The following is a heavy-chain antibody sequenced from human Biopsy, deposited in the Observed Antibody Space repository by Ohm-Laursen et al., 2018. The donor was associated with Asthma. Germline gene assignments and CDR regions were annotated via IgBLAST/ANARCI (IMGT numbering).Heavy chain of an antibody. D-gene: IGHD4-23*01. V-gene: IGHV3-30*03. CDR2: VSSDGHYK. Sequence: SLRLSCTASGFVFSQCGMHWVRQGPGKGLEWVALVSSDGHYKYYKDSVKGRFTISRDNSKLRLYLEINSLGVEDSAVYYCARESGQNSGGTGAFDRWGQGIMVAVSS. CDR3: ARESGQNSGGTGAFDR. J-gene: IGHJ3*02. CDR1: GFVFSQCG.